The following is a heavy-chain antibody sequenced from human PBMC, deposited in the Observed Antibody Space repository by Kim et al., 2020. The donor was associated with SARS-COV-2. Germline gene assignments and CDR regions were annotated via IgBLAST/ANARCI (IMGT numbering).Heavy chain of an antibody. V-gene: IGHV3-11*05. J-gene: IGHJ5*02. D-gene: IGHD6-13*01. Sequence: ADEGKGRFSISREKAKNSLYLQMNSLGAEDTAVYYCARVSSGSSSWYWFDPWGQGTLVTVSS. CDR3: ARVSSGSSSWYWFDP.